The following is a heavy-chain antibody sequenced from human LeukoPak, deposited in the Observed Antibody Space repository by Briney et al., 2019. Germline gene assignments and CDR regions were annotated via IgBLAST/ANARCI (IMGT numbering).Heavy chain of an antibody. V-gene: IGHV3-23*01. Sequence: PGGSLRLPCAASGFTFSSYAMSWVRQAPGKGLEWVSAIGGGDSTYYADSVKGRFTISRDNSKNTLYLQMNSLRAEDTAVYYCAKGDEDYNFDYWGQGTLVPVSS. J-gene: IGHJ4*02. CDR1: GFTFSSYA. D-gene: IGHD5-24*01. CDR2: IGGGDST. CDR3: AKGDEDYNFDY.